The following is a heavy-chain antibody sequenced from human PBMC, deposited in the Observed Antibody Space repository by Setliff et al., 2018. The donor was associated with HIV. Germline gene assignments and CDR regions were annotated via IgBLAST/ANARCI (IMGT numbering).Heavy chain of an antibody. D-gene: IGHD6-19*01. J-gene: IGHJ4*02. Sequence: SETLSLTCSVSGGSISSGTNYWSWIRQPAGEGLEWIGRIYSSGSTNYNPSLKSRVTISVDTSKNQFSLKLSSVTAADTAVYYCASSGWLPYFDYWGQGTLVTVSS. CDR3: ASSGWLPYFDY. CDR2: IYSSGST. CDR1: GGSISSGTNY. V-gene: IGHV4-61*02.